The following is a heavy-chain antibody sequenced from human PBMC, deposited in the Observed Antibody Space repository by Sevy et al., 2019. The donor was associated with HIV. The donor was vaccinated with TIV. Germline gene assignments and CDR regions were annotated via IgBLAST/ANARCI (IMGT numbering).Heavy chain of an antibody. J-gene: IGHJ4*02. V-gene: IGHV3-23*01. D-gene: IGHD6-19*01. CDR3: AKVKFAAVPGSGDFDY. CDR1: GFTFSKYG. Sequence: GGSLRLSCAASGFTFSKYGMSWVRQAPGKGLEWVSFISSSAISTYYADSVKGRFTISRDNSKNTLFLQMNRLRAEDTAVYYSAKVKFAAVPGSGDFDYWGQGTLVTVSS. CDR2: ISSSAIST.